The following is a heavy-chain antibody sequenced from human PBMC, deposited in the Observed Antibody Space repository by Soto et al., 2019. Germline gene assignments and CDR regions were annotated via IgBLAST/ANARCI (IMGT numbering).Heavy chain of an antibody. D-gene: IGHD1-26*01. J-gene: IGHJ6*02. CDR2: IKSKTNGGTT. Sequence: PGGSLRLSCAASGFTFSDAWMSWVRQAPGKGLEWVGRIKSKTNGGTTDYAAPVKGKFTISRDDSRNTLFLQMNSLKTEDTAVYYCTTVSEWEMHNSYYYAMDVWGQGTTVTVSS. CDR1: GFTFSDAW. V-gene: IGHV3-15*01. CDR3: TTVSEWEMHNSYYYAMDV.